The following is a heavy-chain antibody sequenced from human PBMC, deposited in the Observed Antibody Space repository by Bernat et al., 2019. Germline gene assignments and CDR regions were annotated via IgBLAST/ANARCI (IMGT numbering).Heavy chain of an antibody. CDR3: ARLPGLSTYYDY. D-gene: IGHD2-21*01. CDR2: ISAGGGST. J-gene: IGHJ4*02. CDR1: GFTFSSYA. V-gene: IGHV3-23*01. Sequence: EVQLLESGGGLVQPGGSLRLSCAASGFTFSSYAMSWVRQAPGKGLEWVSAISAGGGSTYHADSVKGRFTISRDNSKNTLFLQMNSLRAEDTALYYCARLPGLSTYYDYWGQGALVTVSS.